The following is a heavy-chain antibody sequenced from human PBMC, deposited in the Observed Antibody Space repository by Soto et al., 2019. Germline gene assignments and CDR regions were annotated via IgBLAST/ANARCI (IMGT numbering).Heavy chain of an antibody. J-gene: IGHJ4*02. D-gene: IGHD1-20*01. CDR1: GGSISGSYYY. Sequence: SETLSLTCAVSGGSISGSYYYWGWLRQSPGRGPEWIGSVFYTGFTSYNPSLESRVSVSVDTSKNQSSLKVSAVTAADTAVYYCASSQKGYNWNYFDHWGQGALVTVSS. V-gene: IGHV4-39*01. CDR2: VFYTGFT. CDR3: ASSQKGYNWNYFDH.